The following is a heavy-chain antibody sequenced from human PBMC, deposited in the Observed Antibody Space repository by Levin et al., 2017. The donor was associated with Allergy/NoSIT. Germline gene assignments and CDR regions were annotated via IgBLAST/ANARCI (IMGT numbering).Heavy chain of an antibody. D-gene: IGHD3-22*01. CDR3: AKERTAVAVDYYYDRSGSTGDAFDI. J-gene: IGHJ3*02. V-gene: IGHV3-23*01. CDR1: GFTFSNYA. Sequence: GGSLRLSCAASGFTFSNYAMNWVRQAPGKGPERVSRISGSGANTDYADSVKGRFTISRDNSKNTLYLQMNSLRAEDTAVYYCAKERTAVAVDYYYDRSGSTGDAFDIWGQGTMVTVSS. CDR2: ISGSGANT.